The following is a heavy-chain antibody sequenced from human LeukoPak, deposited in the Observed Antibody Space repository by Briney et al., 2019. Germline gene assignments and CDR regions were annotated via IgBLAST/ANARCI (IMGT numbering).Heavy chain of an antibody. CDR2: INPSGGST. V-gene: IGHV1-46*01. J-gene: IGHJ4*02. CDR3: ARGFGGYDRQGFDY. D-gene: IGHD5-12*01. CDR1: GYTFTIYY. Sequence: SVSVSFKASGYTFTIYYMHWVRQAPGQGREGMGVINPSGGSTSYAQKFQGRVTMTRDTSTTTVYMELSSLRSEDTAVYYCARGFGGYDRQGFDYWGQGTLVTVSS.